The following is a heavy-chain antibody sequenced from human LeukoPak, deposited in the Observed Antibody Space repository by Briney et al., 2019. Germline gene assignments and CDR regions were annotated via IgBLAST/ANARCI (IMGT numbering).Heavy chain of an antibody. CDR3: ARDWDYPLDY. CDR1: GFTFGSYS. V-gene: IGHV3-48*01. D-gene: IGHD1-7*01. J-gene: IGHJ4*02. CDR2: ISSSSSTI. Sequence: GGSLRLSCAASGFTFGSYSMNWVRQAPGKGLEWVSYISSSSSTIYYADSVKGRFTISRDNAKNSLYLQMNSLRAEDTAVYYCARDWDYPLDYWGQGTLVTVSS.